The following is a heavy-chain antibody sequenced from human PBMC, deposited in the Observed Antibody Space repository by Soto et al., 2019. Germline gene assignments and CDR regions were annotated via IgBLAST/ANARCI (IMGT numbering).Heavy chain of an antibody. CDR2: INHSGGT. D-gene: IGHD3-22*01. CDR1: GGSFSSDY. V-gene: IGHV4-34*01. CDR3: ARGRVDPVESSVCYEY. Sequence: ETLSRTFAVYGGSFSSDYWSWIRQPPGKVLEWIGEINHSGGTSYNPYLKSRVTISVDTSKSQFSLKLTSVTAADRAVYYCARGRVDPVESSVCYEYWGQGNPVTVSS. J-gene: IGHJ4*02.